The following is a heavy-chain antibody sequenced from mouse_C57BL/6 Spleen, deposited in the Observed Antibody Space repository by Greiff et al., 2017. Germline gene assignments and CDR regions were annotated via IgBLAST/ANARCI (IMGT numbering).Heavy chain of an antibody. J-gene: IGHJ4*01. Sequence: QVQLQQSGAELARPGASVKLSCKASGYTFTSYGISWVKQRTGQGLEWIGEIYPRSGNTYYNEKFKGKATLTADKSSGTAYMELRSLTSEDSAVYFCARGGTAPAKNYAMDYWGQGTSVTVSS. D-gene: IGHD3-3*01. CDR2: IYPRSGNT. CDR1: GYTFTSYG. CDR3: ARGGTAPAKNYAMDY. V-gene: IGHV1-81*01.